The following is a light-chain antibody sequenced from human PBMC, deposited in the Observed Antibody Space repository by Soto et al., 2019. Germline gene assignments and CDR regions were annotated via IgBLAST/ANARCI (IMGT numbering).Light chain of an antibody. Sequence: SALTQPASVSGSPGQSITISCTGTSSNVGGYNYVSWYQQHPGKAPKLMIYEVSYRPSGVSNRFSGSKSGNTASLTISGLQAEDEADYYCSSYTSSSTRVFGGGTKLTVL. CDR3: SSYTSSSTRV. CDR1: SSNVGGYNY. J-gene: IGLJ3*02. V-gene: IGLV2-14*01. CDR2: EVS.